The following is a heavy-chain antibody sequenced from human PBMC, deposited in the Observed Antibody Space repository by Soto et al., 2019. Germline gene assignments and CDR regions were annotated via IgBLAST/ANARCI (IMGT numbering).Heavy chain of an antibody. D-gene: IGHD3-22*01. V-gene: IGHV1-18*04. CDR3: ATEPIYYNDGSGYYPLGH. J-gene: IGHJ4*02. CDR1: GYSFATYC. Sequence: ASVKVSCKASGYSFATYCFSWVRQAPGQGLECVGWISAHNGDTHYSQKFQGRVTLTTDTSTNTGHMELRSLTSDDTAVYFCATEPIYYNDGSGYYPLGHWGQGTLVTVSS. CDR2: ISAHNGDT.